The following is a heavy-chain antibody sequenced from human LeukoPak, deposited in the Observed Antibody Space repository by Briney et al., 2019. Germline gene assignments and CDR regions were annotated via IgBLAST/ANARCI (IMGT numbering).Heavy chain of an antibody. J-gene: IGHJ4*02. D-gene: IGHD4-17*01. V-gene: IGHV3-48*01. CDR3: AKYADSLFSDY. Sequence: GGSLRLSCAASGFTFSSYSMNWVRQAPGKGLEWLSYISSSGSTTYYADSVKGRFTISRDNSKNTLYLQMNSLRADDTAVYYCAKYADSLFSDYWGQGTLVTVSS. CDR2: ISSSGSTT. CDR1: GFTFSSYS.